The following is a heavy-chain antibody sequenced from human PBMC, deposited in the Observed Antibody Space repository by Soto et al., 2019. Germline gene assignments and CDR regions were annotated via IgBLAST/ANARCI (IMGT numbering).Heavy chain of an antibody. V-gene: IGHV3-74*01. CDR2: IDGVGTGT. CDR3: TTVFDY. CDR1: GFTFTNYW. Sequence: PGGSLRLSCAASGFTFTNYWMHWVRQVPGKGLVWVSRIDGVGTGTSYSDSVRGRFTISRDNAENTLYLQMNSLRAEDTAVYYCTTVFDYWGQGTPVTV. J-gene: IGHJ4*02.